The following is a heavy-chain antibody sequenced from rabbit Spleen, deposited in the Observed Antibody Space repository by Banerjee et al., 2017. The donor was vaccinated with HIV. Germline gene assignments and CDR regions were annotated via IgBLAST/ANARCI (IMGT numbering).Heavy chain of an antibody. J-gene: IGHJ6*01. Sequence: QSLEESGGGLVQPEGSLTLTCTASGFDLNNYYYMCWVRQAPGKGLEWIACIYGGGSGSTYYASWAKGRFTISRTSSTTVTLQMTSLTAADTATYFCARDLASSSFSSYGMDLWGQGTLVTVS. V-gene: IGHV1S40*01. D-gene: IGHD1-1*01. CDR1: GFDLNNYYY. CDR2: IYGGGSGST. CDR3: ARDLASSSFSSYGMDL.